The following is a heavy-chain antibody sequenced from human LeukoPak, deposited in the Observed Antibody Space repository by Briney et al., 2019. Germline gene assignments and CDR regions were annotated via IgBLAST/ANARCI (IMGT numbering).Heavy chain of an antibody. CDR3: ARDASVGSSWYRIAADY. CDR1: RFYFSTYD. Sequence: GGSLRLSCTASRFYFSTYDMNWVRQVPGKGLEWISYIDSSGSTTYYADSVKGRFTISRDNAKNSLYLQMNSLRAEDTAVYYCARDASVGSSWYRIAADYWGQGTLVTVSS. J-gene: IGHJ4*02. D-gene: IGHD6-13*01. V-gene: IGHV3-48*04. CDR2: IDSSGSTT.